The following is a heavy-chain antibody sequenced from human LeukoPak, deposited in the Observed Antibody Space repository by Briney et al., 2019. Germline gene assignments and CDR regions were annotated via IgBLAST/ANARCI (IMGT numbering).Heavy chain of an antibody. V-gene: IGHV6-1*01. CDR1: GDSVSSNSAA. J-gene: IGHJ6*03. Sequence: SQTLSLTCAISGDSVSSNSAAWNWISQPPSRGLEWLGRTYYRSKWYNDYAVSVKSRITINPDTSKNQFSLQLNSVTPEDTAVYYCARDRGIAAAGYYYYYYMDVWGKGTTVTVSS. CDR3: ARDRGIAAAGYYYYYYMDV. CDR2: TYYRSKWYN. D-gene: IGHD6-13*01.